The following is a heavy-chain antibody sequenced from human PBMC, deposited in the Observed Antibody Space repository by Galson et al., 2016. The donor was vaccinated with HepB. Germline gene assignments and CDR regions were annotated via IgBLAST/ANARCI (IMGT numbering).Heavy chain of an antibody. CDR1: GDSVSSNSAA. CDR2: TYYRPKWYN. CDR3: ARERLRYFDWLRNRYYYYGMDV. V-gene: IGHV6-1*01. J-gene: IGHJ6*02. Sequence: CAISGDSVSSNSAAWNWIRQSPSRGLEWLGRTYYRPKWYNDYAVSVESRITINPDTSENQVSLQLNSVTPEDTAVYYCARERLRYFDWLRNRYYYYGMDVWGQGTTVTVSS. D-gene: IGHD3-9*01.